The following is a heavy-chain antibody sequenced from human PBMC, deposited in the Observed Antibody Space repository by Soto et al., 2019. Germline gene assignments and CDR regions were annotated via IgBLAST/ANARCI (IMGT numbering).Heavy chain of an antibody. J-gene: IGHJ6*02. CDR2: IYPGDSDT. CDR3: ARHIKLSNLRIAAAGYYYYGMDV. Sequence: GESLKISCKGSGYSFTSYWIGWVRQMPGKGLEWMGIIYPGDSDTRYSPSFQGQVTISADKSISTAYLQWSSLKASDTAMYYCARHIKLSNLRIAAAGYYYYGMDVWGQGTTVTVSS. V-gene: IGHV5-51*01. CDR1: GYSFTSYW. D-gene: IGHD6-13*01.